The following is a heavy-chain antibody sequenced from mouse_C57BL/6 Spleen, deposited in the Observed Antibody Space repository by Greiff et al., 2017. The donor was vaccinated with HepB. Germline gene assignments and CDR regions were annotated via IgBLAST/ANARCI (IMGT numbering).Heavy chain of an antibody. CDR2: ISSGSSTI. J-gene: IGHJ2*01. V-gene: IGHV5-17*01. CDR3: ARDGDPHYFDY. D-gene: IGHD2-13*01. CDR1: GFTFSDYG. Sequence: DVMLVESGGGLVKPGGSLKLSCAASGFTFSDYGMHWVRQAPEKGLEWVAYISSGSSTIYYADTVKGRFTISRDNAKNTLFLQMTSLRSEDTAMYYCARDGDPHYFDYWGQGTTLTVSS.